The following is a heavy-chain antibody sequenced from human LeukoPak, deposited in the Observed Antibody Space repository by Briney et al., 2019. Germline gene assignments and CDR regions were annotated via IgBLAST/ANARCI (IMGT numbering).Heavy chain of an antibody. CDR2: IYWNDDK. Sequence: SGPTLVNPTQTLTLTCTFSGFSLSTSGVGVGWIRQPPGKALEWLALIYWNDDKRYSPSLKSRLTITKDTSKNQVVLTMTNMDPVDTATYYCARVLSRCSGGSCYPPAFDYWGQGTLVTVSS. CDR3: ARVLSRCSGGSCYPPAFDY. CDR1: GFSLSTSGVG. J-gene: IGHJ4*02. D-gene: IGHD2-15*01. V-gene: IGHV2-5*01.